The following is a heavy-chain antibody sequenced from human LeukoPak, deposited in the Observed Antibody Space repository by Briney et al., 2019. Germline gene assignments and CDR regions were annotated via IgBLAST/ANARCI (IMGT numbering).Heavy chain of an antibody. Sequence: SETLSLTCTVSGGSISSYYWSWLRQPPGKGLEWIGYIYYSGSTNYNPSLKSRVTISVDTSKNQFSLKLSSVTAADTAVYYCARLAARRTNFDYWGQGTLVTVSS. J-gene: IGHJ4*02. V-gene: IGHV4-59*01. CDR1: GGSISSYY. CDR2: IYYSGST. CDR3: ARLAARRTNFDY. D-gene: IGHD6-6*01.